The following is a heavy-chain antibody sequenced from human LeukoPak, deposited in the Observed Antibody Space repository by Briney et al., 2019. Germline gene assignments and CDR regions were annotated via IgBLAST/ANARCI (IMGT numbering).Heavy chain of an antibody. Sequence: SETLSLTCTVSGGSISTISSSTYSWGWIRQAPGKGLEWIGSLFYGENSHYNPSLKSRATLSVVTSNNQFSLKLTSVTAADAAVYFCARQLPTAAADTRGYFDYWGQGTVVTVSS. V-gene: IGHV4-39*01. J-gene: IGHJ4*02. CDR3: ARQLPTAAADTRGYFDY. CDR2: LFYGENS. CDR1: GGSISTISSSTYS. D-gene: IGHD6-25*01.